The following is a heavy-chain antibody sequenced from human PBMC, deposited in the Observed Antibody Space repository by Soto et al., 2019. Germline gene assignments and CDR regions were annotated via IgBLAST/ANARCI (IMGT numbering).Heavy chain of an antibody. V-gene: IGHV3-33*01. Sequence: GGSLRLSCAASGFTFSSYGMHWVRQAPGKGLEWVAVIWYDGSNKYYADSVKGRFTISRDNSKNTLYLQMNSLRAEDTAVYYWARDHRNCSSTSCYYYYGMDVWGQGTTVTVSS. CDR1: GFTFSSYG. J-gene: IGHJ6*02. CDR3: ARDHRNCSSTSCYYYYGMDV. D-gene: IGHD2-2*01. CDR2: IWYDGSNK.